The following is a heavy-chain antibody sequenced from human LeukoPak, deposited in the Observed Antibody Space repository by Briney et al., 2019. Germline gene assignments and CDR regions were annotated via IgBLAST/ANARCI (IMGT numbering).Heavy chain of an antibody. J-gene: IGHJ4*02. D-gene: IGHD2-15*01. CDR2: ISAYGNT. Sequence: ASVKVSCKTSGYTFTIYGISWVRQAPGQGLEWMGLISAYGNTNYAQNLQGRVTMTTDTSTSTAYMELRSLRSDDTAVYYCARGIIGYYFDYWGQGTLITVSS. V-gene: IGHV1-18*01. CDR1: GYTFTIYG. CDR3: ARGIIGYYFDY.